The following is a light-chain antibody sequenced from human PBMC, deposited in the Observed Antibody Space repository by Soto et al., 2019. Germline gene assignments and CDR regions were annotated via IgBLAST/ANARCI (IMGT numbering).Light chain of an antibody. CDR3: CSHSSSITWM. CDR2: EVS. J-gene: IGLJ3*02. Sequence: QSALTQPASVSGSPGQSITISCTGSSSDIGKYNLVSWYQQHSGNAPKLILYEVSRRPSGVPPRFTGSKSGNTASLTISGLQPEDEAVYYCCSHSSSITWMFGGGTKLTVL. V-gene: IGLV2-23*02. CDR1: SSDIGKYNL.